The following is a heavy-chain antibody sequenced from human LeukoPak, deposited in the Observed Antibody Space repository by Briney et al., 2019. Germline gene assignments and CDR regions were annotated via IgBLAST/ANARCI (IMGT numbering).Heavy chain of an antibody. CDR1: GFTFSSYS. CDR3: ASLAAADVDAFDI. V-gene: IGHV3-21*01. J-gene: IGHJ3*02. D-gene: IGHD6-13*01. Sequence: GGSLRLSCAASGFTFSSYSMNWVRQAPGKGLEWVSSISSSSSYIYYADSVKRRFTISRDNAKNSLYLQMNSLRAEDTAVYYCASLAAADVDAFDIWGQGTMVTVSS. CDR2: ISSSSSYI.